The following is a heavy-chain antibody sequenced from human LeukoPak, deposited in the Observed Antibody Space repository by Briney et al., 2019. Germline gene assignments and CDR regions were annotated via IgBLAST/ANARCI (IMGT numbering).Heavy chain of an antibody. D-gene: IGHD4/OR15-4a*01. J-gene: IGHJ4*02. CDR3: ARPSVLGPDTDY. CDR2: IDQNGSEK. Sequence: GGSLRLSCAASGFTFSNYWMSWVRQTPGKGLEWVASIDQNGSEKEYVDSVKGRCTISRDNAKNSVYLQMNSLRADDTAVYYCARPSVLGPDTDYWGQGALVTVSS. V-gene: IGHV3-7*01. CDR1: GFTFSNYW.